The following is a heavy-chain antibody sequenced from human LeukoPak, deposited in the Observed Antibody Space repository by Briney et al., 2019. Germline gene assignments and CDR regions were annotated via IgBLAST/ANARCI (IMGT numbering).Heavy chain of an antibody. V-gene: IGHV1-3*01. Sequence: ASVKVSCKASGYTFTSYAMHWVRQAPGQRLEWMGWINAGNGNTKYSQKFQGRVTITRDTSASTAYMALSSLRSEDTAVYYGARGTAMDAFDIWGQGTMVTVSS. CDR2: INAGNGNT. J-gene: IGHJ3*02. D-gene: IGHD5-18*01. CDR1: GYTFTSYA. CDR3: ARGTAMDAFDI.